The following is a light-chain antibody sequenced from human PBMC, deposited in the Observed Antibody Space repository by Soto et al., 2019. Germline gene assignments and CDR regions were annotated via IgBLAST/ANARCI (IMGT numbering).Light chain of an antibody. CDR1: SSNIGAGYD. V-gene: IGLV1-40*01. J-gene: IGLJ1*01. CDR3: QSKGGGLSYV. Sequence: QSVLTQPPSVSGAPGQRVTISCTGSSSNIGAGYDVHWYQQLPGTVPKLLIYGNSNRPSGVPDRFTGSKSGTSASLAITVLHAVNEGHYSAQSKGGGLSYVFGAGTKVTVL. CDR2: GNS.